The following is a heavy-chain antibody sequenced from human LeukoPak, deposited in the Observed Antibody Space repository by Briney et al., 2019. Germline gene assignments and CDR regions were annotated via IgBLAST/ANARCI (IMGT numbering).Heavy chain of an antibody. CDR1: GYTFTSYY. Sequence: ASVKVSCKASGYTFTSYYMHWVRHAPGQGLEWMGIINPIGGSTSYAQKFQGRVTMTRDTSTSTVYMELRSLRSEATAVYYCARGSRDGYSAFDYWGQGTLVTVSS. J-gene: IGHJ4*02. CDR2: INPIGGST. CDR3: ARGSRDGYSAFDY. D-gene: IGHD5-24*01. V-gene: IGHV1-46*01.